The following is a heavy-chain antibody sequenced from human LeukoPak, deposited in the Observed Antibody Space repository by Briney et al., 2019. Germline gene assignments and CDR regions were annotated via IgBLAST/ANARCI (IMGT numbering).Heavy chain of an antibody. CDR2: IYPGDSDT. Sequence: GESLEISCTGSGYIFANYWIGWVRQMPGKGLEWMGIIYPGDSDTKYSPSFQGQVTISADKSINTAYLQWSSLKASDTAMYYCARLDCYANSGTDYWGQGTLVTVSS. CDR3: ARLDCYANSGTDY. D-gene: IGHD2-21*01. J-gene: IGHJ4*02. CDR1: GYIFANYW. V-gene: IGHV5-51*01.